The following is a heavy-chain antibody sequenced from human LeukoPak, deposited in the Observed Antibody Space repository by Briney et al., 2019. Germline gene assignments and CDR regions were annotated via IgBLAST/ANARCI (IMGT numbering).Heavy chain of an antibody. CDR1: GFTFSNHW. CDR2: IKGDGSSI. CDR3: TRVGYIDEGIDY. D-gene: IGHD5-24*01. Sequence: GGSLRLSCVASGFTFSNHWMHWVRQNPGKGLVWVSRIKGDGSSISHADSVKGRFTISRDNAKNSLYLQMNSLRAEDTAIYYCTRVGYIDEGIDYWGQGTLVTVSS. V-gene: IGHV3-74*01. J-gene: IGHJ4*02.